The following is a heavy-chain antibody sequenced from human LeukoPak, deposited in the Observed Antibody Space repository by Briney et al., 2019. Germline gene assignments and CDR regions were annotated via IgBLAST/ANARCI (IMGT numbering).Heavy chain of an antibody. J-gene: IGHJ5*02. CDR3: ARERTPPADVILLGWFDP. CDR2: IIPIFGTA. V-gene: IGHV1-69*06. Sequence: SVKVSCKASGGTFSSYAISWVRQAPGQGLEWMGGIIPIFGTANYAQKFQGRVTITPDKSTSTAYMELSSLRSKDTAVYYCARERTPPADVILLGWFDPWGQGTLVTVSS. CDR1: GGTFSSYA. D-gene: IGHD2-2*01.